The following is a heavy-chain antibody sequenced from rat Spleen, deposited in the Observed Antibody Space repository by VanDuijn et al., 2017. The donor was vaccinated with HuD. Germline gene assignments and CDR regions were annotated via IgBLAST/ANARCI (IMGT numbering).Heavy chain of an antibody. CDR1: GFTFNNYW. CDR3: ARSDYSSPYYFDY. CDR2: ITNTGGSI. Sequence: EVQLVESGGGLVQPGGSLKLSCVASGFTFNNYWMTWIRQAPGKGLEWVASITNTGGSIYYPDSVRGRFTISRDPAQNTLYLQMNNLQTEDTAMYFCARSDYSSPYYFDYWGQGVMVTVSS. J-gene: IGHJ2*01. V-gene: IGHV5-31*01. D-gene: IGHD1-2*01.